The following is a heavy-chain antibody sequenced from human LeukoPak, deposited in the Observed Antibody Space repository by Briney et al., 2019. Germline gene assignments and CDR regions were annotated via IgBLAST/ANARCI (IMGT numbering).Heavy chain of an antibody. Sequence: PSETLSLTCTVSGGSISSGSYYWSWIRQPAGKGLEWIGRIYTSGSTNYNPSLKSRATISVDTSKNQFSLKLSSVTAADTAVYYCARATVTYYMDVWGKGTTVTVSS. V-gene: IGHV4-61*02. J-gene: IGHJ6*03. CDR3: ARATVTYYMDV. CDR2: IYTSGST. D-gene: IGHD4-11*01. CDR1: GGSISSGSYY.